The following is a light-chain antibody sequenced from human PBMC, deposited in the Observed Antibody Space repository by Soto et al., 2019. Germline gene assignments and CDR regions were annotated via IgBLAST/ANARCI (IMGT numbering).Light chain of an antibody. CDR1: QSVSSSF. CDR3: QQYGSSPYT. CDR2: GAS. J-gene: IGKJ2*01. Sequence: EIVLTQSPGTLSLSPGERATLSCRASQSVSSSFLAWYQQKPGQAPRLLIYGASSRATGIPDRFSGSGSGTDFTLTISSLEPEDFAVYYCQQYGSSPYTFGQGPNLDLK. V-gene: IGKV3-20*01.